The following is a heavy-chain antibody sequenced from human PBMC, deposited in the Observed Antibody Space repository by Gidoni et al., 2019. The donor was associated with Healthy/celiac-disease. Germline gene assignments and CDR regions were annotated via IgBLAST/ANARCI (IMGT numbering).Heavy chain of an antibody. J-gene: IGHJ4*02. Sequence: QVQLVQSGAEVKKPGSSVKVSCKASGGTFSSYAISWVRQAPGQGLEWMGRIIPILGIANYAQKFQGRVTITADKSTSTAYMELSSLRSEDTAVYYCARDLTIAAAGPTDYWGQGTLVTVSS. CDR2: IIPILGIA. V-gene: IGHV1-69*09. CDR3: ARDLTIAAAGPTDY. CDR1: GGTFSSYA. D-gene: IGHD6-13*01.